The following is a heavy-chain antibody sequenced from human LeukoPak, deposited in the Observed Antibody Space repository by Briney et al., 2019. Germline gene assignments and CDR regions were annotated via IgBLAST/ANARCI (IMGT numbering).Heavy chain of an antibody. Sequence: SETLSLTCAVYGGSFSGYYWSWIRQPPGKGLEWIGEINHSGSTNYNPSLKSRVTISVDTSKNQFSLKLSSVTAADTAVYYCARPSGRFLEWLPAGGGAWFDPWGQGTLVTVSS. CDR2: INHSGST. V-gene: IGHV4-34*01. CDR3: ARPSGRFLEWLPAGGGAWFDP. D-gene: IGHD3-3*01. CDR1: GGSFSGYY. J-gene: IGHJ5*02.